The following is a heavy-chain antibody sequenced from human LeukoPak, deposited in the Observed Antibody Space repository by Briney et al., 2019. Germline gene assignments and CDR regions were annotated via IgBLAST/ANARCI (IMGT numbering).Heavy chain of an antibody. V-gene: IGHV4-61*02. D-gene: IGHD5-18*01. CDR3: ARGSGYSYALDY. CDR2: IYTSGST. CDR1: GGSISSGSYF. Sequence: PSQTLSLTCTVSGGSISSGSYFWSWIRQPAGKGLEWIGRIYTSGSTNYNPSLKSRVTISVDTSKNQFSLKLTSVTAADTAVYYCARGSGYSYALDYWGQGTLVTVSS. J-gene: IGHJ4*02.